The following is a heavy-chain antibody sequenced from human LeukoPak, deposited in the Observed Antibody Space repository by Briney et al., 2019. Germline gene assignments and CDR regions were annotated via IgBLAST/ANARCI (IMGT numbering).Heavy chain of an antibody. CDR2: ISAYNGNT. V-gene: IGHV1-18*01. CDR1: GYTFTSYG. D-gene: IGHD2-21*02. CDR3: ARDRARNCGGDCYSGT. Sequence: ASVKVSCKASGYTFTSYGISWVQQAPGQGLEWMGWISAYNGNTNYAQKLQGRVTMTTDTSTSTAYMELRSLRSDDTAVYYCARDRARNCGGDCYSGTWGQGTLVTVSS. J-gene: IGHJ5*02.